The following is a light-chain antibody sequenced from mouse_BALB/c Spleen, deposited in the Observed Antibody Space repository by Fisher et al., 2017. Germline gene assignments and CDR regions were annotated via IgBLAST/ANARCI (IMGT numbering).Light chain of an antibody. CDR3: QQSNEDPYT. V-gene: IGKV3-4*01. CDR2: AAS. J-gene: IGKJ2*01. CDR1: QSVDYDGDSF. Sequence: DIVLTQSPASLAVSLGQRATISCKASQSVDYDGDSFMNWFQQKPGQPPKLLIYAASNQGSGVPARFSGSGSRTDFTLTINPVEADDVATYYCQQSNEDPYTFGGGTKLEIK.